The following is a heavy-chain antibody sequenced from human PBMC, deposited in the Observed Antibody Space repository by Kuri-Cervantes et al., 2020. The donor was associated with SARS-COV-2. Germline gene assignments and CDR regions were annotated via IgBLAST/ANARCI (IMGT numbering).Heavy chain of an antibody. CDR3: ARGVDGGNQGFDY. J-gene: IGHJ4*02. V-gene: IGHV1-8*02. D-gene: IGHD4-23*01. Sequence: ASVKVSCKASGYTFTSYYMHWVRQAPGQGLEWMGWMNPNSGNTGYAQKLQGRVIMTRNTSISTAYMELSSLRSEDTAVYYCARGVDGGNQGFDYWGQGTLVTVSS. CDR1: GYTFTSYY. CDR2: MNPNSGNT.